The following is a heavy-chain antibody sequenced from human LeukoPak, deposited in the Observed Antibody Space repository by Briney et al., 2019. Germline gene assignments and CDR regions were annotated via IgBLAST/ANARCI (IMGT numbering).Heavy chain of an antibody. D-gene: IGHD2-2*01. CDR1: GFTFGDYA. CDR2: ISTSGRNT. J-gene: IGHJ5*02. V-gene: IGHV3-43*02. Sequence: GGSLRLSCTASGFTFGDYAMHWARQAPWKGLEWISLISTSGRNTDYADSVRGRFTISRDNRKNSVYLQMNSLRPEDTALYYCAKDQGCSSTSCQLTWFDPWGPGTLVTVSS. CDR3: AKDQGCSSTSCQLTWFDP.